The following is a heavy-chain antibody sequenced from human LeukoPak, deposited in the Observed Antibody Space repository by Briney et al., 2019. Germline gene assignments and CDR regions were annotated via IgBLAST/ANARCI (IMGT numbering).Heavy chain of an antibody. CDR1: GFTFSSYS. CDR3: AKRGDTAMVRNWYFDL. V-gene: IGHV3-21*01. CDR2: ISSSSSYI. J-gene: IGHJ2*01. D-gene: IGHD5-18*01. Sequence: PGGSLRLSCAASGFTFSSYSMNWVRQAPGKGLEWVSSISSSSSYIYYADSVKGRFTISRDNAKNSLYLQMNSLRAEDTAVYYCAKRGDTAMVRNWYFDLWGRGTLVTVSS.